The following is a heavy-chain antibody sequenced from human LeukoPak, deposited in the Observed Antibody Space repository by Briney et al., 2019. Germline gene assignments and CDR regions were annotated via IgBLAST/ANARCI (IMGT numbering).Heavy chain of an antibody. CDR2: IYYSGST. Sequence: PSETLSLTCTVSGGSISSYYWSWIRQPPGKGLEWIGYIYYSGSTNYNPSLKSRVTISVDTSKDQFSLKLSSVTAADMAVYYCARESWGYYDSSGYSDYWGQGTLVTVSS. V-gene: IGHV4-59*01. CDR1: GGSISSYY. D-gene: IGHD3-22*01. J-gene: IGHJ4*02. CDR3: ARESWGYYDSSGYSDY.